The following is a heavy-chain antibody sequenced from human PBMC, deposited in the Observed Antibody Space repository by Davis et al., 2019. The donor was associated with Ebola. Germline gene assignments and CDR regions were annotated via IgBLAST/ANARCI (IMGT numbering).Heavy chain of an antibody. V-gene: IGHV1-18*01. D-gene: IGHD3-3*01. J-gene: IGHJ4*02. CDR3: ARVPEAWGFWSPDY. CDR2: ISVYHRNT. Sequence: ASVKVSCKASGGTFSSYTISWVRQAPGQGLEWMGWISVYHRNTNYAQKFQGRVTMTTDTSTNTASMELRSLRSDDTAVYYCARVPEAWGFWSPDYWGQGTLVTVSS. CDR1: GGTFSSYT.